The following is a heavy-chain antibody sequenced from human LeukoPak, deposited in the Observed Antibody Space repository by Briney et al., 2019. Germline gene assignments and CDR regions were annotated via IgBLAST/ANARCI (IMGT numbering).Heavy chain of an antibody. CDR2: MNPNSGNT. V-gene: IGHV1-8*02. CDR1: GYTFTSYD. CDR3: ARGSGGSYYFDY. D-gene: IGHD1-26*01. J-gene: IGHJ4*02. Sequence: ASVKVSCKASGYTFTSYDINWVRQATGQGLAWMGWMNPNSGNTGYAQKFQGRVTMTRNTFISTAYMELSSLRSEDTAVYYCARGSGGSYYFDYWGQGTLVTVSS.